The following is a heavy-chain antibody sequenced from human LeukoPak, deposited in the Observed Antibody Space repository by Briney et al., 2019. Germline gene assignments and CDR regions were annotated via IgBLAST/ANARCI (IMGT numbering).Heavy chain of an antibody. CDR1: GFTFISYS. J-gene: IGHJ5*02. V-gene: IGHV3-21*01. Sequence: GGSLRLSCAASGFTFISYSLIWVRQAPGRGLEWVSSISNSRRYTYYADSVKGRFTISTDNAKNSLYLQLNSLRPEDTAVYFCARDGESGSLLGYFDPRGKGTLVIVPS. D-gene: IGHD6-13*01. CDR2: ISNSRRYT. CDR3: ARDGESGSLLGYFDP.